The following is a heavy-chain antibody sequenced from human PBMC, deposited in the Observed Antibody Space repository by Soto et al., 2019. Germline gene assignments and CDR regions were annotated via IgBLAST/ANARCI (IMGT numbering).Heavy chain of an antibody. CDR2: FVPFFETA. D-gene: IGHD2-15*01. Sequence: QVQLVQSGAEVKKPGSSVKVSCKASGGTFNNFAISWVRQAPGQGLEWMGGFVPFFETANYALKFQGRVSITADKSTNTAYMELSSLRSDDTAVYYCARGGLGYCSDSSCQTGEHYYGLDVWGQGTTVTVSS. J-gene: IGHJ6*02. CDR3: ARGGLGYCSDSSCQTGEHYYGLDV. CDR1: GGTFNNFA. V-gene: IGHV1-69*06.